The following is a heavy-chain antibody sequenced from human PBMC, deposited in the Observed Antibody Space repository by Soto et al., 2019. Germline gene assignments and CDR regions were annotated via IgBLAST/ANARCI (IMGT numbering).Heavy chain of an antibody. D-gene: IGHD3-10*01. Sequence: PSETLSLTCTVSGGSISSYYWSWIRQPPGKGLEWIGYIYYSGSTNYNPSLKSRVTISVDTSKNQFSLKLSSVTAADTAVYYCARDRDGSGSYSRYYYGMDVWGQGTTVTVSS. CDR3: ARDRDGSGSYSRYYYGMDV. CDR2: IYYSGST. V-gene: IGHV4-59*01. J-gene: IGHJ6*02. CDR1: GGSISSYY.